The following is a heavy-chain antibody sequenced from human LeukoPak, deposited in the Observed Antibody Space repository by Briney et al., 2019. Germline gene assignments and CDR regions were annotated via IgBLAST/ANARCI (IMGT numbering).Heavy chain of an antibody. V-gene: IGHV1-69*13. Sequence: GASVKVSCKASGYTFTSYGISWVRQAPGQGLEWMGGIIPIFGTANYAQKFQDRVTITADESTSTAYMELSSLRSEDTDVYYCARDPRVVPAANNWYFDLWGRGTLVTVSS. CDR1: GYTFTSYG. J-gene: IGHJ2*01. CDR2: IIPIFGTA. CDR3: ARDPRVVPAANNWYFDL. D-gene: IGHD2-2*01.